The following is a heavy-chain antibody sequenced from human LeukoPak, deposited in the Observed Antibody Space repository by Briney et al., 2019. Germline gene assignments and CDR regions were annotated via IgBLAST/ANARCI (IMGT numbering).Heavy chain of an antibody. V-gene: IGHV3-7*01. CDR1: GFTLSSYW. CDR3: ARAPAPVDY. Sequence: GGSLRLSCAASGFTLSSYWMNWVRQAPGKGLEWVANIKEDGSEKYYVDSVKGRFTISRDNAKNSLYLQMNSLRAEDTAAYYCARAPAPVDYWGQGTLVTVSS. CDR2: IKEDGSEK. J-gene: IGHJ4*02.